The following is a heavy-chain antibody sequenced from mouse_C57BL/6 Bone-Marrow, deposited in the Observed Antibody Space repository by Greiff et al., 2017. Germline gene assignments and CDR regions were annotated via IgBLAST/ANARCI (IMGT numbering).Heavy chain of an antibody. V-gene: IGHV14-4*01. CDR3: IVYYYGKGFDY. D-gene: IGHD1-1*01. Sequence: VQLQQSGAELVRPGASVKLSCTASGFNIKDDYMHWVKQRPEQGLEWIGWIDPENGDTEYASKFQGKATITADTSSNTAYLQLSSLTSEDTAVYYCIVYYYGKGFDYWGQGTTLTVSS. J-gene: IGHJ2*01. CDR2: IDPENGDT. CDR1: GFNIKDDY.